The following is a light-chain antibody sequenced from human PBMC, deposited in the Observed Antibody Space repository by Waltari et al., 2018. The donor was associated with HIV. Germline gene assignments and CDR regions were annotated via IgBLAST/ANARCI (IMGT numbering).Light chain of an antibody. V-gene: IGLV1-40*01. CDR2: GDN. CDR1: SSNIGEGYD. Sequence: QSVLTQPPSVSGAPGQRVSISCTGSSSNIGEGYDVHWYQELPGTAPKLLIYGDNNRPSGVPDRFSGSKSGTSASRAITGLQFEDEADYCCQSYDSSLSAWVFGGGTKLTVL. J-gene: IGLJ3*02. CDR3: QSYDSSLSAWV.